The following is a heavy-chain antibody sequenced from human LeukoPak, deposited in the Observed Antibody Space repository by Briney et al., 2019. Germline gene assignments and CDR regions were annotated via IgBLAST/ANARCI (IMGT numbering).Heavy chain of an antibody. CDR1: GYSISSGYY. CDR2: IYHRGST. D-gene: IGHD1-26*01. CDR3: AAIVVGATKRTGRYFDY. V-gene: IGHV4-38-2*01. Sequence: SQTLSLTCAGSGYSISSGYYWGWIRQPPEKVLEWIGGIYHRGSTYYNPSLKSRVTISVDTSKNQFSLKLSSVTAEDTAVYYCAAIVVGATKRTGRYFDYWGQGTLVTVSS. J-gene: IGHJ4*02.